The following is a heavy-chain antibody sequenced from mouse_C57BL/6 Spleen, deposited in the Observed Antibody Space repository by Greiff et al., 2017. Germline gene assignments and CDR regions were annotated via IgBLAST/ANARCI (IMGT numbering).Heavy chain of an antibody. CDR2: INPYNGGT. D-gene: IGHD1-1*01. CDR1: GYTFTDYY. CDR3: AREGVGDGAY. V-gene: IGHV1-19*01. J-gene: IGHJ3*01. Sequence: EVKLQESGPVLVKPGASVKMSCKASGYTFTDYYMNWVKQSHGKSLEWIGVINPYNGGTSYNQKFKGKATLTVDKSSSTAYMELNSLTSEDSAVYYCAREGVGDGAYWGQGTLVTVSA.